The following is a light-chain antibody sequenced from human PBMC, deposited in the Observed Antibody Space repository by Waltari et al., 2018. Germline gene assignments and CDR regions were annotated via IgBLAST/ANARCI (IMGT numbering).Light chain of an antibody. CDR1: TPNIGPGLH. V-gene: IGLV1-40*01. CDR3: QSFDNMLSGGVV. CDR2: GNN. Sequence: SVLTPPPSLSGTPRQMVTIPCIRSTPNIGPGLHVLWYQHPPGTAPKLLIYGNNNRPSGVPDRFSGSKSGTSASLAITGLQADDEADYFCQSFDNMLSGGVVFGGGTKLAVL. J-gene: IGLJ2*01.